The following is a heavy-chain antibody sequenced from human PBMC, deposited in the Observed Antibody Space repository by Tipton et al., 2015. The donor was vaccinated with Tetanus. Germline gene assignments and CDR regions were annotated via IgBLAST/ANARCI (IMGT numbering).Heavy chain of an antibody. CDR3: ARIPDYWSGYFDF. CDR1: GGSVSSGSYY. V-gene: IGHV4-61*01. Sequence: TLSLTCTVFGGSVSSGSYYWSWVRQAPGKGLEYIGYIVYGKSTHYNPSLKSRLSMSADPAKNQFSLRLTSVTAADTAVYYCARIPDYWSGYFDFWGEGTLVTVSP. CDR2: IVYGKST. J-gene: IGHJ4*02. D-gene: IGHD3-3*01.